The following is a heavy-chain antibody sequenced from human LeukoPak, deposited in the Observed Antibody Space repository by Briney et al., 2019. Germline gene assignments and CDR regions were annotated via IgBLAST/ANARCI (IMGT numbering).Heavy chain of an antibody. Sequence: PSETLSLTCAVYGGSFSGYYWSWLRQPAGKGLEWIGRIYTSGSTDYNPSLKSRVIISVDTSKNHFSLKLSSVTAADTAVYYCARGTIAADDYYYMDVWGKGTTVTISS. V-gene: IGHV4-59*10. CDR2: IYTSGST. J-gene: IGHJ6*03. CDR1: GGSFSGYY. D-gene: IGHD6-13*01. CDR3: ARGTIAADDYYYMDV.